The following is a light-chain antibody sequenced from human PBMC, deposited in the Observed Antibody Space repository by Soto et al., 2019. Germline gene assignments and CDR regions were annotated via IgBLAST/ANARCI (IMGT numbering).Light chain of an antibody. V-gene: IGKV3-15*01. CDR3: QQYHNWPPQYT. Sequence: EIVMTLSPASLSVSPGDGATLSCRASQSVASNVAWYQQKAGQGPRLLIHGASTRAAGVPARFSGSGSGTDFTLTISSLQSEDFAIYYCQQYHNWPPQYTFGQGTKLQIK. CDR2: GAS. J-gene: IGKJ2*01. CDR1: QSVASN.